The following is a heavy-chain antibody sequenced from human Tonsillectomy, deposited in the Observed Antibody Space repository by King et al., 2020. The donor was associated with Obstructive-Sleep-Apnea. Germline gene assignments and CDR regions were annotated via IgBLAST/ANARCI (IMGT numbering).Heavy chain of an antibody. CDR2: ISSSSSYI. J-gene: IGHJ6*02. Sequence: VQLVESGGGLVKPGGSLRLSCAASGFTFSSYSMNWVRQAPGKGLEWVSSISSSSSYIYYADSVKGRFTIPRDNAKNSLYLQMNSLRAEDTAVYYCARDRVVVVVAVGMDVWGQGTTVTVSS. D-gene: IGHD2-15*01. V-gene: IGHV3-21*01. CDR3: ARDRVVVVVAVGMDV. CDR1: GFTFSSYS.